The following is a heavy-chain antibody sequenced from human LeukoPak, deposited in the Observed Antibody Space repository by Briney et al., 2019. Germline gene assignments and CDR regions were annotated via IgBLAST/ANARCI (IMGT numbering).Heavy chain of an antibody. CDR3: ATFAPEYCSSTSCLDV. V-gene: IGHV3-48*04. D-gene: IGHD2-2*01. J-gene: IGHJ6*02. CDR1: GFTFSSYS. Sequence: PGGSLRLSCAASGFTFSSYSMNWVRQAPGKGLEWVSYISSSSSTIYYADSVKGRFTISRDNAKNSLYLQMNSLRAEDTAVYYCATFAPEYCSSTSCLDVWGQGTTVTVSS. CDR2: ISSSSSTI.